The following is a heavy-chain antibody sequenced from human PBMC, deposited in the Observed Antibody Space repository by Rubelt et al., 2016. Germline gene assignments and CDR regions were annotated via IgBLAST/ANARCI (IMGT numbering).Heavy chain of an antibody. J-gene: IGHJ4*02. V-gene: IGHV4-34*01. CDR3: ARPGDDCSSTSCPFDY. D-gene: IGHD2-2*01. CDR2: INHSGST. CDR1: GGSFSGYY. Sequence: QVQLQQWGAGLLKPSETLSLTCAVYGGSFSGYYWSWIRQPPGKGLEWIGEINHSGSTNYNPSLKRRVTISVDTSKNQFSLKLSAVTAADTAVYYCARPGDDCSSTSCPFDYWGQGTLVTVSS.